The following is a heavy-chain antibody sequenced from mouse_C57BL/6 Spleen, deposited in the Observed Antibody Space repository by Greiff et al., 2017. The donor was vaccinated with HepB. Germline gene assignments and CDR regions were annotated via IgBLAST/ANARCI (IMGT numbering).Heavy chain of an antibody. CDR1: GYTFTDYN. V-gene: IGHV1-22*01. Sequence: VQLQQSGPELVKPGASVKMSCKASGYTFTDYNMHWVKQSHGKSLEWIGYINPNNGGTSYNQKFKGKATLTVNKSSSTAYMELRSLTSEDSAVYYCAIGFLRSYAMDYWGQGTSVTVSS. D-gene: IGHD1-1*01. CDR3: AIGFLRSYAMDY. CDR2: INPNNGGT. J-gene: IGHJ4*01.